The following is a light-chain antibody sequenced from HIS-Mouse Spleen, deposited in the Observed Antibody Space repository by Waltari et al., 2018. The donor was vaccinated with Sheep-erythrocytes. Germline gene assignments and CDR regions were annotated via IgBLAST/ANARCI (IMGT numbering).Light chain of an antibody. CDR1: SSDVGSYNL. J-gene: IGLJ3*02. V-gene: IGLV2-23*01. Sequence: QSALTQPASVSGSPGQSITIPCTGTSSDVGSYNLVSWYQQHPGKAPNLMIYEGSKRPSWVLNRLPGSKAGNTASLTISGLQAEDEADYYCCSYAGSSTPWVFGGGTKLTVL. CDR2: EGS. CDR3: CSYAGSSTPWV.